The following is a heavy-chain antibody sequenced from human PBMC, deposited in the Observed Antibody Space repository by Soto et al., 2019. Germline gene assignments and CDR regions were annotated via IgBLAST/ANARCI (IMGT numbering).Heavy chain of an antibody. J-gene: IGHJ4*02. D-gene: IGHD6-13*01. V-gene: IGHV3-23*01. CDR3: AKDRVGSTWPYYFDY. CDR1: GFTFSSFT. CDR2: IGASGDTT. Sequence: EVQLLESGGGLVQPGGSLRLSCAASGFTFSSFTMNWVRQAPGKGLEWVSGIGASGDTTYYADSVKGRLTISRDHSKNTLYVQMNSVRAEDTAIYYCAKDRVGSTWPYYFDYWGQGILVTVSS.